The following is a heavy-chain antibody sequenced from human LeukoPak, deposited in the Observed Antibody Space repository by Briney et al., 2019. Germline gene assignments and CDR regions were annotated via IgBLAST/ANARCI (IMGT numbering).Heavy chain of an antibody. CDR3: AKGNEIVVVLAGFDY. Sequence: GGSLRLSCAASGFTFSSYAMSWVRQDPGKGLEWVSAISGSGGSTYYADSVKGRFTISRDNSKNTLYLQMNSLRAEDTAVYYCAKGNEIVVVLAGFDYWGQGTLVTVSS. V-gene: IGHV3-23*01. CDR1: GFTFSSYA. J-gene: IGHJ4*02. CDR2: ISGSGGST. D-gene: IGHD3-22*01.